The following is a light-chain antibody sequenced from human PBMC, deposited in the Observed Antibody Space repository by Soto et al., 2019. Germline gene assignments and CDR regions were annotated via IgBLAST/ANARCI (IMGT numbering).Light chain of an antibody. CDR3: NSVTPSSSLV. CDR1: SSNVGAYNY. Sequence: QSALTQPASVSGSPGQRITISCTGTSSNVGAYNYVRWYQHHPGKAPKLMIYDVSTRPSGVSYRFSGSKSGTTASLTISGLQDEDDDDYYCNSVTPSSSLVFGGGTKLTVL. CDR2: DVS. V-gene: IGLV2-14*03. J-gene: IGLJ2*01.